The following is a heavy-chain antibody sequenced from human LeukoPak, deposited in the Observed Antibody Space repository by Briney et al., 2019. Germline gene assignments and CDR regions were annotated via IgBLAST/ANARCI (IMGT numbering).Heavy chain of an antibody. CDR1: GSPLTDNH. Sequence: GGSLRLSCVASGSPLTDNHVSWVRRAPGKGLEWVSVIYSGGTTYYTDSVKGRFSISRDISKNTVYLQMSSLRGEDTAVYYCAREIRWGAPQDYWGQGTLVTVSS. J-gene: IGHJ4*02. D-gene: IGHD1-26*01. V-gene: IGHV3-66*02. CDR3: AREIRWGAPQDY. CDR2: IYSGGTT.